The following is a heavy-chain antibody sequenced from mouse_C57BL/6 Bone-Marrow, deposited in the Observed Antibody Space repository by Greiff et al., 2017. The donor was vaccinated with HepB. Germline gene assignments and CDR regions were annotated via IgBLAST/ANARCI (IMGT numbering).Heavy chain of an antibody. CDR2: INYDGSST. Sequence: EVQVVESEGGLVQPGSSMKLSCTASGFTFSDYYMAWVRQVPEKGLEWVANINYDGSSTYYLDSLKSRFIISRDNAKNILYLQMSSLKSEDTATYYCARDGDYGSSYYFDYWGQGTTLTVSS. V-gene: IGHV5-16*01. D-gene: IGHD1-1*01. CDR1: GFTFSDYY. J-gene: IGHJ2*01. CDR3: ARDGDYGSSYYFDY.